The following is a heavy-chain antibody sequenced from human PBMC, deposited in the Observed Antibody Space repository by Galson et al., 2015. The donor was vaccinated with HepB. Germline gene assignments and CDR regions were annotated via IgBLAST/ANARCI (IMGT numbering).Heavy chain of an antibody. CDR1: GFTFDDYT. D-gene: IGHD2-15*01. CDR2: ISWDGGST. CDR3: AKDHRQLLLIDAFDI. Sequence: SLRLSCAASGFTFDDYTMHWVRQAPGKGLEWVSLISWDGGSTYYADSVKGRFTISRDNSKNSLYLQMNSLRTEDTALYYCAKDHRQLLLIDAFDIWGQGTMVTVSS. V-gene: IGHV3-43*01. J-gene: IGHJ3*02.